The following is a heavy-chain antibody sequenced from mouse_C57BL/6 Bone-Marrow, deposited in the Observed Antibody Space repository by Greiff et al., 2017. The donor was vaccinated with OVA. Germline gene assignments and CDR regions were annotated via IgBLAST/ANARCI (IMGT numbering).Heavy chain of an antibody. V-gene: IGHV3-6*01. CDR3: AREGFDGYYADYYAMDY. J-gene: IGHJ4*01. Sequence: EVKLVESGPGLVKPSQSLSLTCSVTGYSITSGYYWNWIRQFPGNKLEWMGYISYDGSNNYNPSLKNRISITRDTSKNQFFLKLNSVTTEDTATYYCAREGFDGYYADYYAMDYWGQGTSVTVSS. CDR2: ISYDGSN. D-gene: IGHD2-3*01. CDR1: GYSITSGYY.